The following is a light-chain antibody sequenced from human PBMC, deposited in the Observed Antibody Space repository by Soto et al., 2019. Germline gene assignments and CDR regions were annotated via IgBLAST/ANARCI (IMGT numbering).Light chain of an antibody. Sequence: EIVLTQSPGTLSLSPGERATLSCRASQSVSSSYLAWYQQKPGQAPRLLIYDSFNRATGIAARSRGSGSGTDFTLTISSLEPGDFAVYYCQQYGSSPPITFGQGTRLEIK. CDR1: QSVSSSY. J-gene: IGKJ5*01. V-gene: IGKV3-20*01. CDR2: DSF. CDR3: QQYGSSPPIT.